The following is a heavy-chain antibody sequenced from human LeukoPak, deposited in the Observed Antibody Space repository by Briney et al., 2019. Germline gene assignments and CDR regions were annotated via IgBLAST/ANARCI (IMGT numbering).Heavy chain of an antibody. Sequence: PGGSLRLSCAASGFTFSSYAMSWVRQAPGKGLEWVSAISGSSGSTYYADSVKGRFTISRDNSKNTLYLQMNSLRAEDTAVYYCAKEATTWFGELTGFHYWGQGTLVTVSS. CDR3: AKEATTWFGELTGFHY. V-gene: IGHV3-23*01. CDR1: GFTFSSYA. CDR2: ISGSSGST. J-gene: IGHJ4*02. D-gene: IGHD3-10*01.